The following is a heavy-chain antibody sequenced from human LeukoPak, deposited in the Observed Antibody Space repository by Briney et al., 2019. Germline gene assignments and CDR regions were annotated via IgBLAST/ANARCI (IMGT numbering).Heavy chain of an antibody. CDR2: INPNSGGT. Sequence: ASVKVSCKASGYTFTGYYMHWVRQAPGQGLEWMGWINPNSGGTNYAQKFQGRVTMTRDTSISTAYMELSRLRSDDTAVYYCERESDIVVVVAPFGCWGQGTLVTVYS. V-gene: IGHV1-2*02. CDR1: GYTFTGYY. CDR3: ERESDIVVVVAPFGC. J-gene: IGHJ4*02. D-gene: IGHD2-15*01.